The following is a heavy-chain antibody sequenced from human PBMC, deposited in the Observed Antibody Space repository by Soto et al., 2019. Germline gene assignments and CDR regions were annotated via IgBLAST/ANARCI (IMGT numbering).Heavy chain of an antibody. Sequence: SETLSLTCGVYGGSFSGYYWSWIRQPPGKGLEWIGEINHSGSTNYNPSLKSRVTISVDTSKNQFSLNLSSVTAADTAVFYCARAIRYGGYAYRYYYYHYMDVWGKGTXVTVSS. D-gene: IGHD5-12*01. J-gene: IGHJ6*03. CDR3: ARAIRYGGYAYRYYYYHYMDV. V-gene: IGHV4-34*01. CDR1: GGSFSGYY. CDR2: INHSGST.